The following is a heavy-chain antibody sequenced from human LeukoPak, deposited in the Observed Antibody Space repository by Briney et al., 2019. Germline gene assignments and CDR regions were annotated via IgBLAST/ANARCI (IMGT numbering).Heavy chain of an antibody. J-gene: IGHJ4*02. V-gene: IGHV1-69*01. Sequence: GASVKVSCKASGGTFSSYAISWVRQAPGQGLEWMGGIIPIFGTANYAQKFQGKVTITADESTSTAYMELSSLRSEDRAVYYCARDLGVGAKSWGQGTLVTVSS. CDR1: GGTFSSYA. CDR2: IIPIFGTA. CDR3: ARDLGVGAKS. D-gene: IGHD1-26*01.